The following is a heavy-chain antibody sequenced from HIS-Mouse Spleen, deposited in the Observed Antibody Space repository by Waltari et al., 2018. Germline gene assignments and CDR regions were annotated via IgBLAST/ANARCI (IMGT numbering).Heavy chain of an antibody. V-gene: IGHV3-30*18. CDR1: GFTFSSYG. D-gene: IGHD6-19*01. CDR3: AKASSGWLDY. J-gene: IGHJ4*02. Sequence: QVQLVESGGGVVQPGRSLRLSCAASGFTFSSYGRHWVRQAPGKGLEWVEVLSYDGSNKYYADSVKGRFTISRDNSKNTLYLQMNSLRAEDTAVYYCAKASSGWLDYWGQGTLVTVSS. CDR2: LSYDGSNK.